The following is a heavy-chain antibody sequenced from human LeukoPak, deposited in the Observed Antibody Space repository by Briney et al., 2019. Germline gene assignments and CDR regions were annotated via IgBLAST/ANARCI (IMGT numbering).Heavy chain of an antibody. J-gene: IGHJ4*02. V-gene: IGHV4-31*03. Sequence: PSETLSLTCTVSGGSISSGGYYWSWIRQHPGKGLEWIGYIYYSGSTYYNPSLKSRVTISVDTSKNQFSLKLSSVTAADTAVYYCARAIDCGGDCGHFDYWGQGTLVTVSS. CDR1: GGSISSGGYY. CDR2: IYYSGST. CDR3: ARAIDCGGDCGHFDY. D-gene: IGHD2-21*02.